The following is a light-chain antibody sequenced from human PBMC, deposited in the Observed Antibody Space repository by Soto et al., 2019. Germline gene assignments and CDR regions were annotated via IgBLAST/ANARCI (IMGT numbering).Light chain of an antibody. V-gene: IGKV3-20*01. Sequence: EIVLTQSPGTLSLSPGEGATLSCRASQSVSNIYLAWYQQKPGQAPRLLMYGTSNRATGIPDRFIGSGSGTDFNLTISNLEPEDVAVYYCQQFGRSPRTFGQGTKVEIK. J-gene: IGKJ1*01. CDR1: QSVSNIY. CDR2: GTS. CDR3: QQFGRSPRT.